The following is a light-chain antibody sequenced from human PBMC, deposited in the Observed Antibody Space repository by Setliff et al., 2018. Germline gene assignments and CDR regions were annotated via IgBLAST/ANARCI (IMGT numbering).Light chain of an antibody. V-gene: IGLV2-14*03. CDR3: SSYTSSSTQV. CDR1: SSDVGGYNY. CDR2: DVS. Sequence: QSALTQPASVSGFPGQSITISCTGTSSDVGGYNYVSWYQQHPDKAPKLMIFDVSNRPSGVSNRFSGSKSGNTASLTISGLQAEDEADYYCSSYTSSSTQVFGTGTKVTVL. J-gene: IGLJ1*01.